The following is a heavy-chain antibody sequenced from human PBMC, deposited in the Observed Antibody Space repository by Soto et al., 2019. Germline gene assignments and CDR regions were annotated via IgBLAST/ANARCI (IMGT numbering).Heavy chain of an antibody. CDR1: GFTFSSYA. D-gene: IGHD6-25*01. CDR2: ISYDGSNK. Sequence: GGSLRLSCAASGFTFSSYAMHWVRQAPGKGLEWVAVISYDGSNKYYADSVKGRFTISRDNSKNTLYLQMNSLRAEDTAVYYCAKSGYYFDYWGQGTLVTVSS. V-gene: IGHV3-30-3*02. CDR3: AKSGYYFDY. J-gene: IGHJ4*02.